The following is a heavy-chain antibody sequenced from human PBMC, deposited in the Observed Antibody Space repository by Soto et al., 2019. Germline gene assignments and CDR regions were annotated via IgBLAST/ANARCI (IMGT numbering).Heavy chain of an antibody. V-gene: IGHV3-23*01. CDR1: GFTFSSYA. CDR2: ISGSGGST. CDR3: ARGVDCTNGVCYSDENWFDP. J-gene: IGHJ5*02. D-gene: IGHD2-8*01. Sequence: GGSLRLSCAASGFTFSSYAMSWVRQAPGKGLEWVSAISGSGGSTYYEDSVKGRFTISRDNSKNTLYLQMNSLRAEDTAVYYCARGVDCTNGVCYSDENWFDPWGQGTLVTVSS.